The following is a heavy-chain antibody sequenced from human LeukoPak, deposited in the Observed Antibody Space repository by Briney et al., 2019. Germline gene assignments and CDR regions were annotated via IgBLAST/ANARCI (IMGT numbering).Heavy chain of an antibody. J-gene: IGHJ4*02. V-gene: IGHV4-4*07. CDR1: GDSISSYY. Sequence: SETLSLTCTVSGDSISSYYWSWIRQPAGKGLEWIGRMYVSGSTNYNPSLKSRVTMSVDTSKNQFSLKVTSVTAADTAVYYCARVPGGTAMVDYWGQGTLVTVSS. CDR2: MYVSGST. D-gene: IGHD5-18*01. CDR3: ARVPGGTAMVDY.